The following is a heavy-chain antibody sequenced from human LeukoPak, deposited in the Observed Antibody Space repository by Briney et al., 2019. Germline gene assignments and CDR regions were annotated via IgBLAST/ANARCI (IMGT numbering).Heavy chain of an antibody. CDR2: ISGSGGST. V-gene: IGHV3-23*01. Sequence: GGSLRLSCAASGFTFSSYAMSWVRQAPGKGLEWVSAISGSGGSTYYADSVKGRFTISRDNSKNTLYLQMNSLRAEDTAVYYCASIRSSSGWPFDYWGQGTLVTVSS. CDR1: GFTFSSYA. D-gene: IGHD6-19*01. CDR3: ASIRSSSGWPFDY. J-gene: IGHJ4*02.